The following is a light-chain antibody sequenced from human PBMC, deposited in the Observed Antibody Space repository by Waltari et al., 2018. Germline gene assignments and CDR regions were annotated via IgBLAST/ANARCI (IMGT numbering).Light chain of an antibody. Sequence: QSALTQPASVSGSPGQSIPLTCTGTSSDVRSYHYVSWYQQYPGKAPKLLIYAVTQRPSGVSDRFSGSKSGNTASLTISGLQAEDEADYYCCSYAGDSLYVFGTGTTVTV. V-gene: IGLV2-23*02. CDR2: AVT. CDR1: SSDVRSYHY. CDR3: CSYAGDSLYV. J-gene: IGLJ1*01.